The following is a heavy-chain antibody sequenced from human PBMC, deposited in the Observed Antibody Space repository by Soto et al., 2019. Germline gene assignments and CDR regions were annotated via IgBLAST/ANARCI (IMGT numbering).Heavy chain of an antibody. V-gene: IGHV1-18*01. Sequence: ASVKVSCKASGYTFTSYGISWVRQAPGQGLEWMGWISAYNGNTNYAQKLQGRVTMTTDTSTSTAYMELRSLRSDDTAVYYCARGKYDYIWGSYRPFDYWGQGTLVTVSS. CDR1: GYTFTSYG. CDR3: ARGKYDYIWGSYRPFDY. D-gene: IGHD3-16*02. CDR2: ISAYNGNT. J-gene: IGHJ4*02.